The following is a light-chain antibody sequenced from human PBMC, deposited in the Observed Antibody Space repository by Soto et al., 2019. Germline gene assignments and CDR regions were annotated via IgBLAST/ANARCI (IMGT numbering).Light chain of an antibody. CDR2: EVI. CDR3: SSYTTSSTQV. J-gene: IGLJ3*02. V-gene: IGLV2-14*01. Sequence: QSVLTQPASVSGSPGQSITISCTGTSSDVGAYNYVSWYQQHPGKAPKLMIYEVINRPSGVSDRFSGSKSGNTASLTISGLQAEDEADYYCSSYTTSSTQVFGGGTKLTVL. CDR1: SSDVGAYNY.